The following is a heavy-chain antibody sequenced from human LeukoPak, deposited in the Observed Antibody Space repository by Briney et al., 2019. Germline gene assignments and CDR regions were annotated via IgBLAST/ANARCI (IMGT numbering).Heavy chain of an antibody. CDR1: GYTFTSYY. CDR3: ARESAGIAAAGTPWFDP. J-gene: IGHJ5*02. D-gene: IGHD6-13*01. CDR2: INPSGGST. Sequence: ASVTVSCKASGYTFTSYYMHWVRQAPGQGLEWMGIINPSGGSTSYAQKFQGRVTMTRDTSTSTVYMELSSLRSEDTAVYYCARESAGIAAAGTPWFDPWGQGTLVTVSS. V-gene: IGHV1-46*01.